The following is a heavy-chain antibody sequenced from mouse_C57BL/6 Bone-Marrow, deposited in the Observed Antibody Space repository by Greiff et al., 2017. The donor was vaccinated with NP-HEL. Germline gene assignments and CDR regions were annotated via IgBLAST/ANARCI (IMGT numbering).Heavy chain of an antibody. CDR3: ARERWLLHPAWFAY. D-gene: IGHD2-3*01. CDR2: IYPRSGNT. J-gene: IGHJ3*01. CDR1: GYTFTSYG. Sequence: QVQLQQSGAELARPGASVKLSCKASGYTFTSYGISWVKQRTGQGLEWIGEIYPRSGNTYYNEKFKGKATLTADKSSSTAYMELRRLTSEDSAVYFCARERWLLHPAWFAYWGQGTLVTVSA. V-gene: IGHV1-81*01.